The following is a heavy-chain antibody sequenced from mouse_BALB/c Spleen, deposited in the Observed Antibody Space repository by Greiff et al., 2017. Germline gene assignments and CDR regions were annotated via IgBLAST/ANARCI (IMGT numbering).Heavy chain of an antibody. V-gene: IGHV3-2*02. CDR3: ARGYRYGFAY. D-gene: IGHD2-14*01. Sequence: DVKLQESGPGLVKPSQSLSLTCTVTGYSITSDYAWNWIRQFPGNKLEWMGYISYSGSTSYNPSLKSRISITRDTSKNQFFLQLNSVTTEDTATYYCARGYRYGFAYWGQGTLVTVSA. J-gene: IGHJ3*01. CDR1: GYSITSDYA. CDR2: ISYSGST.